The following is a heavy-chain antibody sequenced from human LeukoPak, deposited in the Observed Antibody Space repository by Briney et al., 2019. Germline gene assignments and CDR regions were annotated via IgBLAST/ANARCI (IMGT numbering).Heavy chain of an antibody. D-gene: IGHD2/OR15-2a*01. CDR1: GFTFSDYY. V-gene: IGHV3-11*04. CDR3: LTIVETTFDAFDI. Sequence: GGSLRLSCAASGFTFSDYYMSWIRQAPGKGLEWVSYISSSGSTRYYADSVKGRFTISRDNAKNSLYLQMNSLRAEDTAVYYCLTIVETTFDAFDIWGQGTMVTVSS. CDR2: ISSSGSTR. J-gene: IGHJ3*02.